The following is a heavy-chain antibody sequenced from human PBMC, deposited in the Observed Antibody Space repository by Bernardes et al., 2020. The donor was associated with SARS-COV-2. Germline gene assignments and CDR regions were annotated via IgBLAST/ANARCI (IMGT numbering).Heavy chain of an antibody. CDR2: ISAYNDNT. J-gene: IGHJ4*02. Sequence: ASVKVSCKASGYTFTSYGISWVRQAPGQGLEWMGWISAYNDNTNYAQKFQGRVTMTTDTSTSTAYMDLRSLRSDDTAVYYCAREDIGYCGGGNCQPFDYWGQGTLVTVSS. CDR1: GYTFTSYG. D-gene: IGHD2-15*01. V-gene: IGHV1-18*01. CDR3: AREDIGYCGGGNCQPFDY.